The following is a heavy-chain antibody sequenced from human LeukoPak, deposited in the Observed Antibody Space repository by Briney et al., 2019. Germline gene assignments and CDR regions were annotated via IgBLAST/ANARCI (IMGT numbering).Heavy chain of an antibody. CDR3: ARRGYNHGFDI. J-gene: IGHJ3*02. Sequence: GGSLRLSCAASEFTFINYWMHWVRQAPGKGLVWVSRIDNDGRDTIYADSVKGRFTISRDNAKNTLYLQMNSLRAEDTAVYYCARRGYNHGFDIWGQGTMVTVSS. CDR1: EFTFINYW. CDR2: IDNDGRDT. D-gene: IGHD5-24*01. V-gene: IGHV3-74*01.